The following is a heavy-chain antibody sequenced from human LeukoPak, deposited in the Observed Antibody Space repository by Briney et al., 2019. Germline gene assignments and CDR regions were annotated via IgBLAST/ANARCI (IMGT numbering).Heavy chain of an antibody. CDR3: ARCRGIAVAEYDP. D-gene: IGHD6-19*01. Sequence: PSETLSLTCTVSGGSISSGGYYWSWIRQHPGKGLEWIGYIYYSGSAYYNPSLKSRVTISVDTSKNQFSLKLSSVTAADTAVYYCARCRGIAVAEYDPWGQGTLVTVSS. CDR2: IYYSGSA. J-gene: IGHJ5*02. CDR1: GGSISSGGYY. V-gene: IGHV4-31*03.